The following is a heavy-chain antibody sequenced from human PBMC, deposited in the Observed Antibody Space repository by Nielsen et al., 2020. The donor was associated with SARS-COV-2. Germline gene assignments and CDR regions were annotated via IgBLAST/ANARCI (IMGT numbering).Heavy chain of an antibody. D-gene: IGHD6-13*01. V-gene: IGHV4-34*01. J-gene: IGHJ1*01. CDR2: INHSGST. CDR3: ARGVRALGSSSWYSFSAEYFQH. Sequence: SETLSLTCAVYGGSFSGYYWSWIRQPPGKGLEWIGEINHSGSTNYNPSLKSRVTISVDTSKNQFSLKLSSVTAADTAVYYCARGVRALGSSSWYSFSAEYFQHWGQGTLVTVSS. CDR1: GGSFSGYY.